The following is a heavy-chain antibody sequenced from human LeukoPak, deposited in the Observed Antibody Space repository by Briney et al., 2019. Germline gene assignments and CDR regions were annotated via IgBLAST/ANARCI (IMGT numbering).Heavy chain of an antibody. V-gene: IGHV4-4*07. D-gene: IGHD7-27*01. CDR3: ARGQNWGSGWYFDL. J-gene: IGHJ2*01. CDR2: IYTSGST. CDR1: GGSISSYY. Sequence: PSETLFLTCTVSGGSISSYYWSWIRQPAGKGLEWIGRIYTSGSTNYNPSLKSRVTISVDTSKNQFSLKLSSVTAADTAVYYCARGQNWGSGWYFDLWGRGTLVTVSS.